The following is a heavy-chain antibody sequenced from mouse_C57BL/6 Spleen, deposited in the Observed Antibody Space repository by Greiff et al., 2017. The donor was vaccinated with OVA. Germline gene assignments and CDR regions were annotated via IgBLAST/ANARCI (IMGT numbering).Heavy chain of an antibody. V-gene: IGHV1-69*01. CDR2: IDPSDSYT. CDR3: ARSDYGSSYFDY. D-gene: IGHD1-1*01. J-gene: IGHJ2*01. Sequence: VKLMESGAELVMPGASVKLSCKASGYTFTSYWMHWVKQRPGQGLEWIGEIDPSDSYTNYNQKFKGKSTLTVDKSSSTAYMQLSSLTSEDSAVYYCARSDYGSSYFDYWGQGTTLTVSS. CDR1: GYTFTSYW.